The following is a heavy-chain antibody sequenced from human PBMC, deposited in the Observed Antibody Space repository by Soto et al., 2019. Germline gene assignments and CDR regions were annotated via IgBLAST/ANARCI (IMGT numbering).Heavy chain of an antibody. CDR3: ARETYYYDSSGYVPPNYYGMDV. CDR2: IIPIFGTA. D-gene: IGHD3-22*01. V-gene: IGHV1-69*13. Sequence: SVKVSCKASGGTFSSYAISWLRQAPGQGLEWMGGIIPIFGTANYAQKFQGRVTIPADESTSTAYMELSSLRSEDTAVYYCARETYYYDSSGYVPPNYYGMDVWGQGTTVTVSS. J-gene: IGHJ6*02. CDR1: GGTFSSYA.